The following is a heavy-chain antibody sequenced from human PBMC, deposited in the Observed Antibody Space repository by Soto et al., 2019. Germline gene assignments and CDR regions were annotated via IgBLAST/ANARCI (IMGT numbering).Heavy chain of an antibody. D-gene: IGHD4-17*01. V-gene: IGHV4-31*03. CDR3: ARLDYGDSAFDS. CDR1: GGSINSASYR. Sequence: QVQLQESGPGLVQPSETLSLTCSVSGGSINSASYRWSWLRQHPGKGLEFIGYIFYTGSTYYNPSLETRVTISVDTSKNHVSLRLNAVTAADTAVYYCARLDYGDSAFDSWGRGTLVTVSS. J-gene: IGHJ4*02. CDR2: IFYTGST.